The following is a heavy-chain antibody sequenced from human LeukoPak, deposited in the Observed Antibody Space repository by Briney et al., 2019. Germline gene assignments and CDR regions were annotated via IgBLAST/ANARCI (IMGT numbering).Heavy chain of an antibody. CDR3: ARETSYYDSSGYYWGVGDYYYYMDV. CDR2: ISAYNGNT. V-gene: IGHV1-18*01. CDR1: GYTFTSYG. Sequence: VSVKVSCKASGYTFTSYGISWVRQAPGQELEWMGWISAYNGNTNYAQKLQGRVTMTTDTSTSTAYMELRSLRSDDTAVYYCARETSYYDSSGYYWGVGDYYYYMDVWGKGTTVTVSS. D-gene: IGHD3-22*01. J-gene: IGHJ6*03.